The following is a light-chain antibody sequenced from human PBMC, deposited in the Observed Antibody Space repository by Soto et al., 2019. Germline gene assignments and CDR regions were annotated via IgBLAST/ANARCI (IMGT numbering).Light chain of an antibody. Sequence: ENVLTQSPGTLSLSPGDRATLSCRASQSVSSSFLAWYQQKPGQAPRLLIYGASNRASGIPDRFSGSGSGTDFTLTIARLDPRSFAVYYCPQYCRSTDLITFGPGTKLEIK. J-gene: IGKJ3*01. CDR3: PQYCRSTDLIT. V-gene: IGKV3-20*01. CDR2: GAS. CDR1: QSVSSSF.